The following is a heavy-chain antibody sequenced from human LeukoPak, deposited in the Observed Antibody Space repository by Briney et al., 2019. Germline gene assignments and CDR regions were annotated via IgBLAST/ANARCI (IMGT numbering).Heavy chain of an antibody. V-gene: IGHV3-7*03. D-gene: IGHD2-8*01. CDR2: IKQDGSEK. Sequence: GGSLRLSCAASGFTFSGYWMSWVRQAPGKGLEWVANIKQDGSEKYYVDSVKGRFTISRDNAKNSLYLQMNSLRAEDTAVYYCASQNGGIDYWGQGTLVTVSS. J-gene: IGHJ4*02. CDR3: ASQNGGIDY. CDR1: GFTFSGYW.